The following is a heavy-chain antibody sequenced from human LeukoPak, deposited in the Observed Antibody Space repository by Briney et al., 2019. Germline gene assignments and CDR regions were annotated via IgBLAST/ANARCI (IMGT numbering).Heavy chain of an antibody. Sequence: ASVKVSCKASGYTFTGYYMHWVRQAPGQRLEWMGWINPNSGGTNYAQKFQGWVTMTRDTSISTAYMELSRLRSDDTAVYYCARGGGHYYYYGMDVWGKGTTVTVSS. CDR3: ARGGGHYYYYGMDV. D-gene: IGHD2-15*01. V-gene: IGHV1-2*04. CDR1: GYTFTGYY. J-gene: IGHJ6*04. CDR2: INPNSGGT.